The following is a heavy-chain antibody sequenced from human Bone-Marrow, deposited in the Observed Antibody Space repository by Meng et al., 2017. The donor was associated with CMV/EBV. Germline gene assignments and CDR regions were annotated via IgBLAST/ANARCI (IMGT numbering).Heavy chain of an antibody. V-gene: IGHV3-53*01. D-gene: IGHD2-21*01. CDR2: IYSGGST. Sequence: GGSLRLSCAVSGFTFTRHDMHWVRQAPGKGLEWVSVIYSGGSTYYADSVKGRFTISRDNSKNTLYLQMNSLRAEDTAVYYCARDEGGDNYFDYWGQGTLVTVSS. CDR3: ARDEGGDNYFDY. CDR1: GFTFTRHD. J-gene: IGHJ4*02.